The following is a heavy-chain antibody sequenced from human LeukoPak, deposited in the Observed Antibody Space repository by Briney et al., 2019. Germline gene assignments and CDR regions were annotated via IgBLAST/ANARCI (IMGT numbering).Heavy chain of an antibody. V-gene: IGHV3-30*02. J-gene: IGHJ4*02. CDR1: GFTFSDYG. CDR3: ARDFPYCGGDCYDY. CDR2: IRYDGSHK. Sequence: GGSLRLSCAASGFTFSDYGMHWVRQAPGKGLEWVAFIRYDGSHKYYVDSVKGRFTISRDNAKNSLYLQMNSLRAEDTAVYYCARDFPYCGGDCYDYWGQGTLVTVSS. D-gene: IGHD2-21*02.